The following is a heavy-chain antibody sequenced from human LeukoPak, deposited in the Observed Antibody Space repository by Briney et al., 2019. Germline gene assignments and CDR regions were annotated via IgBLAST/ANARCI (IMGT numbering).Heavy chain of an antibody. Sequence: GGSLRLSCAASGFTFDDYAMHWVRQAPGKGLEWVSGISWNSGSIGYADSVKGRFTISRDNAKNSLYLQMNSLRAEDTALYYCATGGYSYGTLFDYWGQGTLVTVSS. CDR3: ATGGYSYGTLFDY. D-gene: IGHD5-18*01. J-gene: IGHJ4*02. V-gene: IGHV3-9*01. CDR2: ISWNSGSI. CDR1: GFTFDDYA.